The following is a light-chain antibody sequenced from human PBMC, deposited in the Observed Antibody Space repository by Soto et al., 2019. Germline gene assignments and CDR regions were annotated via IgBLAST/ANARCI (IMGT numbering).Light chain of an antibody. CDR3: AAWDDSLNGVV. J-gene: IGLJ2*01. CDR2: SNN. CDR1: SSNIGSNT. V-gene: IGLV1-44*01. Sequence: QSVLTQPPSASGTPGPRVTISCSGSSSNIGSNTVNWYQQLPGTAPKLLIYSNNQRPSGVPDRFSGSKSGTSASLAISGLHSEDEADYYCAAWDDSLNGVVFGGGTKLTVL.